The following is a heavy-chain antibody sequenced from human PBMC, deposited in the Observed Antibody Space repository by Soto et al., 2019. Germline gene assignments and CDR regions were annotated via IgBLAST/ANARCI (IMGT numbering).Heavy chain of an antibody. CDR3: ARDSAWLFDS. V-gene: IGHV3-33*01. CDR1: GFTYSSYG. Sequence: QVQLVESGGGVVQPGRSLRLSCAVSGFTYSSYGMHWARQAPGKGLEWVAVIWYDGSNKYYADSVKGRFIISRDDSKNTLSVQMNSLRAEDTAVYYCARDSAWLFDSWGQGTLVTVSS. D-gene: IGHD5-12*01. J-gene: IGHJ4*02. CDR2: IWYDGSNK.